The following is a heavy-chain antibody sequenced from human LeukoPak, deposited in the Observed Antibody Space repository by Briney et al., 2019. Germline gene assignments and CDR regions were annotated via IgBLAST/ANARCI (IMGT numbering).Heavy chain of an antibody. CDR1: GGSISSYY. CDR3: ARESVIAAAGTESSHYYYYYYMDV. V-gene: IGHV4-4*07. J-gene: IGHJ6*03. Sequence: PSETLSLTCTVSGGSISSYYWSWIRQPAGKGLEWIGRIYTSGSTNYNPSLKSRVTMSVDTSKNQFSLKLSSVTAADTAVYYCARESVIAAAGTESSHYYYYYYMDVWGKGTTVTIS. D-gene: IGHD6-13*01. CDR2: IYTSGST.